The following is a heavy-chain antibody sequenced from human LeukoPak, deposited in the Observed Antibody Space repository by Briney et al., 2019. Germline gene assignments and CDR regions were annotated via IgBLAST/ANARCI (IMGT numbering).Heavy chain of an antibody. Sequence: GESLKISCKGSGYSFTSHRITWVRQMPGKGLEWMGRIDPSDSYTNYSPSFQGHVTISVDKSISTAYLQWSSLKASDTAMYYCARDLSRNCFDPWGQGTLVIVSS. CDR3: ARDLSRNCFDP. CDR2: IDPSDSYT. D-gene: IGHD3-3*01. J-gene: IGHJ5*02. V-gene: IGHV5-10-1*01. CDR1: GYSFTSHR.